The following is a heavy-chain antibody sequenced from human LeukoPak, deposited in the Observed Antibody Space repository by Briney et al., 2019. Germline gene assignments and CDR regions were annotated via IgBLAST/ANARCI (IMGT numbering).Heavy chain of an antibody. Sequence: GGSLRLSCAASGFTFSSYAMSWVRQAPGKGLEWVSAIDGSGGNTYYADSVKGRFTISRDNSKNTLYLLMNSLRAEDTAVYYCAKRRVSGRSSKFDYWGQGTLVTVSS. J-gene: IGHJ4*02. V-gene: IGHV3-23*01. CDR2: IDGSGGNT. D-gene: IGHD6-6*01. CDR1: GFTFSSYA. CDR3: AKRRVSGRSSKFDY.